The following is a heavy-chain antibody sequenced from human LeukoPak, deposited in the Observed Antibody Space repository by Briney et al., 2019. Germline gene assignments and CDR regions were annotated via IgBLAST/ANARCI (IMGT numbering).Heavy chain of an antibody. J-gene: IGHJ5*02. CDR1: GYTFTSYG. D-gene: IGHD6-13*01. CDR3: ARGPFTAAAGQNWFDP. CDR2: ISAYNGNT. Sequence: GASVKVSCKASGYTFTSYGISWVRQAPGQGLEWMGWISAYNGNTNYAQKLQGRVTMTTDTSTSTAYMELRSLRSDDTAVYYCARGPFTAAAGQNWFDPWGQGTLVTVSS. V-gene: IGHV1-18*01.